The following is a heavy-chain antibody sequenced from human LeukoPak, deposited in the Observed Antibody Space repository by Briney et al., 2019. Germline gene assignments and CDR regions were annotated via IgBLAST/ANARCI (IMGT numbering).Heavy chain of an antibody. CDR3: ARVITVRGVIFDY. J-gene: IGHJ4*02. V-gene: IGHV4-59*01. Sequence: SETLSLTCTVSGGSISSYYWSWIRQPPGKGLEWIGYIYYSGSTNYNPSLKSRVTISVDTSKNQFSLKLGSVTAADTAVYYCARVITVRGVIFDYWGQGTLVTVSS. D-gene: IGHD3-16*01. CDR2: IYYSGST. CDR1: GGSISSYY.